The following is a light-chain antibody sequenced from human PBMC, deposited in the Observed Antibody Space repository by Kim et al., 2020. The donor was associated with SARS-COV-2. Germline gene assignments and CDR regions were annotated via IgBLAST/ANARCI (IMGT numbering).Light chain of an antibody. CDR2: GNY. V-gene: IGLV1-47*01. CDR3: AAWDDSLSGVV. CDR1: SSNIGSNY. Sequence: GQGVPISCSGSSSNIGSNYVYWYQQRPGTAPKLLIYGNYQRPSGVPDRFSGSKSGTSASLAISGLRSEDEAHYYCAAWDDSLSGVVFGGGTQLTVL. J-gene: IGLJ2*01.